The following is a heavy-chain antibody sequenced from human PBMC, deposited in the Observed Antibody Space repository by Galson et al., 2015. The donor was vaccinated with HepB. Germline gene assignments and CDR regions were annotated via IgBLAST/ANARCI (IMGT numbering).Heavy chain of an antibody. D-gene: IGHD1-26*01. Sequence: SLRLSCAASGFTFSSYAMSWVRQAPGKGLEWVSAISGSGGSTYYADSVKGRFTISRDNSKNTLYLQMNSLRAEDTAVYYCAKTVRGSYGPHYFDYWGQGTLVTVSS. CDR2: ISGSGGST. V-gene: IGHV3-23*01. CDR1: GFTFSSYA. J-gene: IGHJ4*02. CDR3: AKTVRGSYGPHYFDY.